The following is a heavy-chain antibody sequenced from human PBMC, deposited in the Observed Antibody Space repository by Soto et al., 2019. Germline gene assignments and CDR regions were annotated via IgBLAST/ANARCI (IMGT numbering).Heavy chain of an antibody. CDR3: ARALGYSSTSRLDL. D-gene: IGHD6-19*01. Sequence: QVQLVQSGAEVEKPGASVKVSCKASGYTFTTYDFNWVRQAPGHGLEWMGWMNPDTGNTGYAQKFQGRVTMTRDTSISTAFMALSGLTAEDTAVYYCARALGYSSTSRLDLWGQGTLFTVSS. CDR2: MNPDTGNT. J-gene: IGHJ4*02. V-gene: IGHV1-8*01. CDR1: GYTFTTYD.